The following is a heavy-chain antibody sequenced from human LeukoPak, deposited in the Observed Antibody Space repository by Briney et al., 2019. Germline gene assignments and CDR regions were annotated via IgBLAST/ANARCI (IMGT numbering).Heavy chain of an antibody. Sequence: PSETLSLTCTVSGGSISSSSYYWGWIRQPPGKGLEWIGSIYYSGSTNYNPSLKSRVTISVDTSKNQFSLKLSSVTAADTAVYYCARGPRLPRRQIPSSIAARLDPSRGHGTYYYGMDVWGQGTTVTVSS. CDR1: GGSISSSSYY. D-gene: IGHD6-6*01. J-gene: IGHJ6*02. V-gene: IGHV4-39*07. CDR3: ARGPRLPRRQIPSSIAARLDPSRGHGTYYYGMDV. CDR2: IYYSGST.